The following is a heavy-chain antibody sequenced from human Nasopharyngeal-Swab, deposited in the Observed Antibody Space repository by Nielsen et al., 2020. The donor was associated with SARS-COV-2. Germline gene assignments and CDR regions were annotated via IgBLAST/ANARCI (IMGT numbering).Heavy chain of an antibody. Sequence: VRQAPGKGLEWVSSISSSSSYIYYADSVKGRFTISRDNAKNSLYLQMNSLRAEDTAVYYCAKDQGALYCSGGSCYSGPQSNYYYGMDVWGQGTTVTVSS. CDR2: ISSSSSYI. V-gene: IGHV3-21*04. D-gene: IGHD2-15*01. CDR3: AKDQGALYCSGGSCYSGPQSNYYYGMDV. J-gene: IGHJ6*02.